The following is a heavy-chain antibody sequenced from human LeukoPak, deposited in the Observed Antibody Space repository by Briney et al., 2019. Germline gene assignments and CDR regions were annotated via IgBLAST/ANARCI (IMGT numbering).Heavy chain of an antibody. CDR2: IYYSGST. J-gene: IGHJ5*02. CDR3: ARTHLAPAVFNWFDP. CDR1: GGSFSGYY. D-gene: IGHD6-19*01. V-gene: IGHV4-31*11. Sequence: PSETLSLTCAVYGGSFSGYYWSWIRQHPGKGLEWIGYIYYSGSTYYNPSLKSRVTISVDTSKNRFSLKLSSVTAADTAVYYCARTHLAPAVFNWFDPWGQGTLVTVSS.